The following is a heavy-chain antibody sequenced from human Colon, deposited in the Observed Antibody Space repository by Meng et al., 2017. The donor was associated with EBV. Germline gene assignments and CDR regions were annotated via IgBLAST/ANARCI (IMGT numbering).Heavy chain of an antibody. CDR2: IYYIGGT. V-gene: IGHV4-61*01. D-gene: IGHD3-10*01. Sequence: QVQLQESGPGLVKPSETLPLTCTVSGDSVATGRYYWSWIRQPPGKGLEWIAYIYYIGGTNYNPSLKSRLTISLDTSKNQFSLSLRSVTAADTAVYYCARVSGRSFDPWGQGTLVTVSS. J-gene: IGHJ5*02. CDR3: ARVSGRSFDP. CDR1: GDSVATGRYY.